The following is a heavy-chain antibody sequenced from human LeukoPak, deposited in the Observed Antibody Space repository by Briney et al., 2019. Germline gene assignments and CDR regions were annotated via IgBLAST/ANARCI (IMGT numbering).Heavy chain of an antibody. Sequence: SVTVSCKASGYTFTGYYMHWVRQAPCQGLEWMGWINPNSGGTNYAQKFQGRVTMTRDTSISTAYMELSRLRSDDTAVYYCAREAMTGDPGYTEIDYWGQGTLVTVSS. CDR1: GYTFTGYY. J-gene: IGHJ4*02. CDR3: AREAMTGDPGYTEIDY. CDR2: INPNSGGT. V-gene: IGHV1-2*02. D-gene: IGHD7-27*01.